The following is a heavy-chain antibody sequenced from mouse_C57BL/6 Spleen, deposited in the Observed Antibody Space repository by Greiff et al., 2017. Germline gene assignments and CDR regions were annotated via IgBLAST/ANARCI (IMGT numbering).Heavy chain of an antibody. CDR3: ARKGYYEYDEGYYFDY. D-gene: IGHD2-4*01. V-gene: IGHV5-17*01. CDR2: ISSGSSTI. CDR1: GFTFSDYG. J-gene: IGHJ2*01. Sequence: DVQRVESGGGLVKPGGSLKFSCAASGFTFSDYGMHWVRQAPETGLEWVAYISSGSSTIYYADTVKGRFTISRDNAKNTLFLQMTSLRSEDTAMYYCARKGYYEYDEGYYFDYWGQGTTVTVSS.